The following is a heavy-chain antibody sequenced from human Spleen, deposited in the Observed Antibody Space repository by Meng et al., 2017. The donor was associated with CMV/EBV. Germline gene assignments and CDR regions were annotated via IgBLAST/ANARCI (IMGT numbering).Heavy chain of an antibody. CDR3: AHRVYDFWTAKNWFDH. D-gene: IGHD3/OR15-3a*01. CDR1: FSLTSGVG. V-gene: IGHV2-5*02. CDR2: IYWDDDK. Sequence: FSLTSGVGVGWSRQPPGKALEWLAVIYWDDDKRYSPSLKSRLTITKDTSKNQVVLTMSNMDPVDTATFYCAHRVYDFWTAKNWFDHWGQGTLVTVSS. J-gene: IGHJ5*02.